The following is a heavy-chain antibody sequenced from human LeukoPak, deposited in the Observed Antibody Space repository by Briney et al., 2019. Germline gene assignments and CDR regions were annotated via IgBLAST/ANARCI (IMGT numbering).Heavy chain of an antibody. CDR1: GFTFSNYE. CDR2: ISSSGSII. CDR3: ARALYYDSSAYLY. J-gene: IGHJ4*02. D-gene: IGHD3-22*01. Sequence: GGSPRLSCAASGFTFSNYEMHWVRQAPGKGLEWLLYISSSGSIIYYADSVKGRFTISRDNAKNSLSLQMNSLTAEDTAIYYCARALYYDSSAYLYWGQGTLVTVSS. V-gene: IGHV3-48*03.